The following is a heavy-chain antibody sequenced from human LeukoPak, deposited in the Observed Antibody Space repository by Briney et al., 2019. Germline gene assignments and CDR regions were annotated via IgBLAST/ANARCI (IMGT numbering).Heavy chain of an antibody. V-gene: IGHV3-30*03. J-gene: IGHJ4*02. CDR1: GFTFSSTW. D-gene: IGHD3-10*01. CDR2: ILEDGSIQ. CDR3: ARVQGGGFRTADF. Sequence: GGSLRLSCAASGFTFSSTWMHWVRQAPGKGLDWVAVILEDGSIQHYADSVKGRFTISRDNSRNTVFLQMNSLRGEDTAIYYCARVQGGGFRTADFWGQGTVVTVSS.